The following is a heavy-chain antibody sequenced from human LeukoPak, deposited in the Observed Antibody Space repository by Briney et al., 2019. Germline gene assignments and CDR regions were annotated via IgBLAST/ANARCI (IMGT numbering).Heavy chain of an antibody. D-gene: IGHD2-2*01. CDR1: GGTFSSYA. J-gene: IGHJ6*03. CDR2: IIPIFGTA. CDR3: AGKALPEDIVVVPAAKGYYYYYMDV. V-gene: IGHV1-69*05. Sequence: SVKVSCKASGGTFSSYAISWVRQAPGQGLEWMGGIIPIFGTANYAQKFQGRVTITTDESTSTAYKELSSLRSEDTAVYYCAGKALPEDIVVVPAAKGYYYYYMDVWGKGTTVTVSS.